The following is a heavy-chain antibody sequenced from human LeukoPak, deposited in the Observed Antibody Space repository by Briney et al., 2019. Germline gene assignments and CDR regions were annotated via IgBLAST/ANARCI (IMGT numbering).Heavy chain of an antibody. D-gene: IGHD5-18*01. J-gene: IGHJ4*02. CDR2: IYPGDSDT. CDR3: ARLGTAIVARYFDF. V-gene: IGHV5-51*01. CDR1: GYTFTSYW. Sequence: GESLKISCKGSGYTFTSYWIGWVRQMPGKDLEWMGTIYPGDSDTRYSPSFQGQVSISADKSINTAYLQWSSLKALDTAIYYCARLGTAIVARYFDFWGQGTLVTVSS.